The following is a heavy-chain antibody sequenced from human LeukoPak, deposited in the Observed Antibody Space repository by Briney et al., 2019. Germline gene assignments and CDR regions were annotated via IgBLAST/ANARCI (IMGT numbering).Heavy chain of an antibody. CDR1: AYTFTSYY. Sequence: ASVKVSCKASAYTFTSYYLYWVRQAPGQGLEWMGIINPSGGSTNYAQKFQGRVTMTRDTSTSTVYMELGSLRFEDTAVYYCARGPRITMVRGGQWYYYMDVWGKGTTVTISS. V-gene: IGHV1-46*01. CDR3: ARGPRITMVRGGQWYYYMDV. J-gene: IGHJ6*03. D-gene: IGHD3-10*01. CDR2: INPSGGST.